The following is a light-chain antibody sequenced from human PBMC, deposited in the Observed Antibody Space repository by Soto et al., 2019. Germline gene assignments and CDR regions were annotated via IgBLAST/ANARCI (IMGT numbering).Light chain of an antibody. CDR1: QSISSW. CDR3: EAHYRYSCS. J-gene: IGKJ5*01. CDR2: AAS. Sequence: IQMTRSPSTLSASVGDRVTITCRASQSISSWLAWYQQKPGKAPKLLIYAASTLQSGVPSRFSGSGSGTDFTLTISCLQSEEFAAYDFEAHYRYSCSFGQ. V-gene: IGKV1-5*01.